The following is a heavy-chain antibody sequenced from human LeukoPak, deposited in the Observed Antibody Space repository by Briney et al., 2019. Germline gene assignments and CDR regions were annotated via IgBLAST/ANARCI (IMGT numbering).Heavy chain of an antibody. CDR3: ARGYCSGGSCYYFDL. D-gene: IGHD2-15*01. CDR2: IYYTGST. J-gene: IGHJ2*01. CDR1: GGSFSGYY. Sequence: SSETLSLTCAVYGGSFSGYYWNWIRQPPGKGLEWIGFIYYTGSTNYNPSLKSRVTISLDTSKNQFSLRLNSVTAADTAVYYCARGYCSGGSCYYFDLWGRGTLVTVSS. V-gene: IGHV4-59*01.